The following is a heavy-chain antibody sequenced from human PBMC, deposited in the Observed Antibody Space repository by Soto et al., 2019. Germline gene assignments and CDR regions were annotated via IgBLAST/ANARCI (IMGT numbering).Heavy chain of an antibody. V-gene: IGHV4-59*01. Sequence: SETLSLTCAVSVVSISSYYWSWIRQPPGKGLEWIGYIHYSGSTKYNPSLKSRVSISVDTSKSQFSLKLSSVTAADTAVYYCASVGWTTVGYYFDYWGQGALVTVSS. CDR2: IHYSGST. CDR1: VVSISSYY. D-gene: IGHD4-17*01. J-gene: IGHJ4*02. CDR3: ASVGWTTVGYYFDY.